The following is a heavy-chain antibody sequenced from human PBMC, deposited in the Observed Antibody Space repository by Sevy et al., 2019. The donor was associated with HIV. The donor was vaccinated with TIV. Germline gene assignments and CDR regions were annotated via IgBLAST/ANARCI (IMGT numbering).Heavy chain of an antibody. J-gene: IGHJ6*02. V-gene: IGHV3-30*02. Sequence: GGSLRLSCAASGFTFNYYGMYWVRQAPGKGLEWVSFIRYDGSNKHYADSVKGRFTISRDNSKNTVYLQMNSLRGEDTAVYHCAKDRVLVVPAAPGLGYYYGMDVWGQGTTVTVSS. D-gene: IGHD2-2*01. CDR3: AKDRVLVVPAAPGLGYYYGMDV. CDR1: GFTFNYYG. CDR2: IRYDGSNK.